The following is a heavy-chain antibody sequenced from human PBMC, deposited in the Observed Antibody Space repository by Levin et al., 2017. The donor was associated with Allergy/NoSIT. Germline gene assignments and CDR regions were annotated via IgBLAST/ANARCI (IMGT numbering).Heavy chain of an antibody. V-gene: IGHV3-23*01. CDR2: ISGGGGST. J-gene: IGHJ5*02. D-gene: IGHD3-10*01. CDR3: AKAGILWFGELSRFDP. Sequence: GGSLRLSCAASGFTFSSYAMSWVRQAPGKGLEWVSAISGGGGSTYYADSVKGRFTISRDNSKNTLYLQMNSLRAEDTAVYYCAKAGILWFGELSRFDPWGQGTLVTVSS. CDR1: GFTFSSYA.